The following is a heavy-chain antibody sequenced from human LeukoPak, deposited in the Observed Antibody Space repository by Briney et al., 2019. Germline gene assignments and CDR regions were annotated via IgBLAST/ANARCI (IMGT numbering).Heavy chain of an antibody. CDR1: GGSFSGYY. J-gene: IGHJ3*02. Sequence: PSETLSLTCAVYGGSFSGYYWSWIRQPPGKGLEWIGEINHSGSTNYNPSLKSRVTISVDTSKNQFSLKLSSVTAADTAVYYCARYRSYYCSSTSCYAGTKRRFPYAFDIWGQGTMVTVSS. V-gene: IGHV4-34*01. D-gene: IGHD2-2*01. CDR3: ARYRSYYCSSTSCYAGTKRRFPYAFDI. CDR2: INHSGST.